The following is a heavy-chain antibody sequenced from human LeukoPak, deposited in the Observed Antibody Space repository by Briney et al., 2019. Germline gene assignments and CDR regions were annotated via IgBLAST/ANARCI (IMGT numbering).Heavy chain of an antibody. CDR3: ARDYGGKFDF. J-gene: IGHJ4*02. V-gene: IGHV4-59*02. D-gene: IGHD4/OR15-4a*01. CDR1: GGSVNSFY. Sequence: SETLSLTCTVSGGSVNSFYWSWIRQPPGKGPERIGYVYSSGSTKYNPSLKSRVTLSVDTSKNQFSLKLSSVTAADTAVYYCARDYGGKFDFWGQGTLVTVSS. CDR2: VYSSGST.